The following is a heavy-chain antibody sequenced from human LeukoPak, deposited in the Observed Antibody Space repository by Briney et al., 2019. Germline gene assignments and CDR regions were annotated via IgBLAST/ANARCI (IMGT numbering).Heavy chain of an antibody. V-gene: IGHV3-23*01. CDR2: FGGSGGTI. CDR1: GFTFSTYA. CDR3: AKSDCGGDCHLLDY. J-gene: IGHJ4*02. Sequence: GGSLRLSCAASGFTFSTYAMSWVRQAPGKGLEWVSHFGGSGGTIYYADSVRGRFTISRDNSKNTLYLQMNSLRAEDTAVYYCAKSDCGGDCHLLDYWGQGTLVTVSS. D-gene: IGHD2-21*02.